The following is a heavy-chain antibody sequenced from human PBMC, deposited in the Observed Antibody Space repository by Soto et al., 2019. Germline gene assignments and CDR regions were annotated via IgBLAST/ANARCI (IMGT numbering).Heavy chain of an antibody. Sequence: SETLSLTCAVYGGSFSGYYWSWIRQPPGKGLERIGEINHSGSTNYNPSLKSRVTISVDTSKNQFSLKLSSVTAADTAVYYCARVVIRYNCNYSRFAPCGQGTLVPVSS. V-gene: IGHV4-34*01. CDR1: GGSFSGYY. J-gene: IGHJ5*02. D-gene: IGHD1-7*01. CDR2: INHSGST. CDR3: ARVVIRYNCNYSRFAP.